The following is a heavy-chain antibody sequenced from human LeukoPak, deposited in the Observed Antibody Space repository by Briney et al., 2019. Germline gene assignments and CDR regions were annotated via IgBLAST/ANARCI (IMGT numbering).Heavy chain of an antibody. D-gene: IGHD2-21*02. J-gene: IGHJ4*02. V-gene: IGHV4-61*01. CDR2: FYYSGST. CDR1: GGSVSSGSYY. Sequence: PSETLSLTCTVSGGSVSSGSYYWNWIRQPPGKGLEWIGYFYYSGSTNYNPSLKSRVTISVDTSKTQFSLNLRSMKASDTAVYYCARAFCVGDCFVLHIYFDSWGLGTLVTVSS. CDR3: ARAFCVGDCFVLHIYFDS.